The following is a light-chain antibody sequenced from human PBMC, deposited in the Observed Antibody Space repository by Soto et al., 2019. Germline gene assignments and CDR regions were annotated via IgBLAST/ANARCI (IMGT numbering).Light chain of an antibody. CDR2: DAS. J-gene: IGKJ4*01. V-gene: IGKV1-33*01. Sequence: DLQMTQSPSSLSASVGDRVTITCQASQDIIYYLNWYQQKPGRAPKILIYDASNVEEGVPSRFSGSGSGTVYTFTISRLQPEDVATYYCQQYDNLPLTFGGGTKVEI. CDR1: QDIIYY. CDR3: QQYDNLPLT.